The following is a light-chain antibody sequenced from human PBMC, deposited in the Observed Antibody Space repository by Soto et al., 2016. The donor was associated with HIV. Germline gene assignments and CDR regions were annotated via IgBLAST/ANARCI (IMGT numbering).Light chain of an antibody. V-gene: IGKV1-39*01. CDR3: QQSYNLPRT. CDR2: EAS. Sequence: DIQMTQSPSTLSASVEDRVTTTCRASQSIGRFLNWYQQISGKPPNLLIYEASILQSGVPSRFSGSGSGTDFTLIIDSLQPEDFATYYRQQSYNLPRTFGQGTMVRNQT. CDR1: QSIGRF. J-gene: IGKJ1*01.